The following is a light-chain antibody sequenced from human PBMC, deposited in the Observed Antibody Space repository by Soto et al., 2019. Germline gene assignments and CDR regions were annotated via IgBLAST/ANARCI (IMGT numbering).Light chain of an antibody. CDR1: SSDVGGYNY. V-gene: IGLV2-14*03. Sequence: QSVLTQPASVSGSPGQSITISCTGTSSDVGGYNYVSWYQQHPGKAPKLLIYEVTYRPSGVSNRFSGPKSGNTASPTISGLQAEDEADYFCGSYTSSNTLVFGTGTKVTVL. CDR3: GSYTSSNTLV. J-gene: IGLJ1*01. CDR2: EVT.